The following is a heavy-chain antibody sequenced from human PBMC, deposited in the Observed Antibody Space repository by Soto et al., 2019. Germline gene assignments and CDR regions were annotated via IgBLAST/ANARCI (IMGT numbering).Heavy chain of an antibody. V-gene: IGHV5-51*01. J-gene: IGHJ5*02. Sequence: GESLKISCKGSGYSFTSYWIGWVRQMPGKGLEWMGIIYPGDSDTRYSPSFQGQVTISADKSISTAYLQWSSLKASDTVMYYCARHDPRDDYGDYPFRAGWFDPWGQGTLVTVSS. D-gene: IGHD4-17*01. CDR2: IYPGDSDT. CDR3: ARHDPRDDYGDYPFRAGWFDP. CDR1: GYSFTSYW.